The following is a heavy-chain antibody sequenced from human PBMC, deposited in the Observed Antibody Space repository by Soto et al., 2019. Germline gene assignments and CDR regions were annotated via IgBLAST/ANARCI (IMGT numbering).Heavy chain of an antibody. CDR3: ARARTVSPYYYYYYMDV. Sequence: GGSLRLSCAASGFTFSDYYMSWIRQAPGKGLEWVSYISSSGSTIYYADSVKGRFTISRDNAKNSLYLQMNSLRAEDTAVYYCARARTVSPYYYYYYMDVWGKGTTVTVSS. J-gene: IGHJ6*03. D-gene: IGHD3-16*02. V-gene: IGHV3-11*01. CDR1: GFTFSDYY. CDR2: ISSSGSTI.